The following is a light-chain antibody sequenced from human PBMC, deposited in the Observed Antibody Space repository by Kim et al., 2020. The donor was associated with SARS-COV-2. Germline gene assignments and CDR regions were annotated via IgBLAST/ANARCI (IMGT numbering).Light chain of an antibody. CDR3: QSYDSTDVV. CDR2: EDH. Sequence: NFMLTQPHSVSESPGKTITISCTRSSGSIASNYVQWYKQRPGSAPTTVIYEDHQRPSGVPDRFSGSTDTSSNSASLTIYGLQTDDEADYYCQSYDSTDVVFGGGTQLTVL. CDR1: SGSIASNY. J-gene: IGLJ3*02. V-gene: IGLV6-57*04.